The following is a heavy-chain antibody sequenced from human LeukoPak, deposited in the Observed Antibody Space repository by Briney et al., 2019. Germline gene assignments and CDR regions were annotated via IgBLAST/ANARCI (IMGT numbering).Heavy chain of an antibody. CDR2: INHSGST. Sequence: SETLSLTCADYGGSFSGYYWSWIRQPPGKGLEWIGEINHSGSTNYNPSLKSRVTISVDTSKNQFSLKLSSVTAADTAVYYCARVRDRSGYCSSTSCYESRGFDAFDIWGQGTMVTVSS. CDR3: ARVRDRSGYCSSTSCYESRGFDAFDI. V-gene: IGHV4-34*01. J-gene: IGHJ3*02. CDR1: GGSFSGYY. D-gene: IGHD2-2*03.